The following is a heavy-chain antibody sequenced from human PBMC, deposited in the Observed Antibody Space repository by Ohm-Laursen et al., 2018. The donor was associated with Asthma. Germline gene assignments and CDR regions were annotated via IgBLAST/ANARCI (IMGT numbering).Heavy chain of an antibody. J-gene: IGHJ6*02. Sequence: GATVKISCKASGYTFTSYYMHWVRQAPGQGLEWMGIINPSGGSTSYAQKFQGRVTMTRDTSTSTVYMELSSLRSEDTAVYYCARGFSGAVASPTPYYYYGMDVWGQGTTVTVSS. D-gene: IGHD6-19*01. CDR3: ARGFSGAVASPTPYYYYGMDV. CDR2: INPSGGST. CDR1: GYTFTSYY. V-gene: IGHV1-46*01.